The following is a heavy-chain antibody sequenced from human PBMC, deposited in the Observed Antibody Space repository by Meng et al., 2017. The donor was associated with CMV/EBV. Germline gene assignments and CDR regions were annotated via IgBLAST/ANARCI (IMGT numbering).Heavy chain of an antibody. CDR3: ARGNIVGDY. CDR1: GFTVSSNY. CDR2: IYSGGST. D-gene: IGHD2-21*01. Sequence: VHLAGSGGGVVQPGRSLSFSCAASGFTVSSNYMSWVRQAPGKGLEWVSVIYSGGSTYYADSVKGRFTISRDNSKNTLYLQMNSLRAEDTAVYYCARGNIVGDYWGQGTLVTVSS. J-gene: IGHJ4*02. V-gene: IGHV3-66*01.